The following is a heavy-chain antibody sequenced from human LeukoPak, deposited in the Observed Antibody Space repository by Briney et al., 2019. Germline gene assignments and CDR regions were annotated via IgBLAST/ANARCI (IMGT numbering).Heavy chain of an antibody. V-gene: IGHV1-18*01. J-gene: IGHJ4*02. CDR1: GYTFTSYG. D-gene: IGHD3-10*01. CDR2: ISAYNGNT. Sequence: ASVKVSCKASGYTFTSYGISWVRQAPGQGLEWMGWISAYNGNTNYAQKLQGRVTMTTDTSTSTAYMELRSLRSDDTAVYYCARFRLLWFGETIGPDYWGQGTLVTVSS. CDR3: ARFRLLWFGETIGPDY.